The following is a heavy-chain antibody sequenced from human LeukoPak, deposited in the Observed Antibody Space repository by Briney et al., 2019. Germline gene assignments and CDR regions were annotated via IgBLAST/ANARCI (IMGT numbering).Heavy chain of an antibody. CDR2: IYSGGST. J-gene: IGHJ4*02. V-gene: IGHV3-66*01. CDR3: ARSVGESIDDSSGYPDY. Sequence: GGSLRLSCAASGFTVSSNYMSWVRQAPGKGLEWVSVIYSGGSTYYADSVKGRFTISRDNSKNTLYLQMNSLRAEDTAVYYCARSVGESIDDSSGYPDYWGQGTLVTVSS. CDR1: GFTVSSNY. D-gene: IGHD3-22*01.